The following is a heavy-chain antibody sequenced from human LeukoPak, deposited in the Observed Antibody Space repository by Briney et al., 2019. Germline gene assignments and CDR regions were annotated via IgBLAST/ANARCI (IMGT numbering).Heavy chain of an antibody. V-gene: IGHV1-69*13. CDR1: GGTFSSYA. CDR2: IIPIFGTA. CDR3: ARAMSGSGSYYNNYYYYMDV. J-gene: IGHJ6*03. D-gene: IGHD3-10*01. Sequence: ASVKVSCKASGGTFSSYAISWVRQAPGQGLEWMGGIIPIFGTANYAQKFQGRVTITADESTSTAYMELSSLRSEDTAVYYCARAMSGSGSYYNNYYYYMDVWGKGTTVTVSS.